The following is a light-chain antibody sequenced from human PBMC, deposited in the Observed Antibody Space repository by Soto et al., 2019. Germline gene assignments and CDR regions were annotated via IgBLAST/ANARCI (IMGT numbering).Light chain of an antibody. CDR3: QQYGSSLIT. V-gene: IGKV3-20*01. Sequence: EGVLTQSPGTLSLSPGESATLSCRASQSVSSSYLAWYQQKPGQAPRLLIYGASTRATGIPDRFSASGSGTDFTLTISGLEPEDFAVYYCQQYGSSLITFGQGTRLEIK. CDR2: GAS. J-gene: IGKJ5*01. CDR1: QSVSSSY.